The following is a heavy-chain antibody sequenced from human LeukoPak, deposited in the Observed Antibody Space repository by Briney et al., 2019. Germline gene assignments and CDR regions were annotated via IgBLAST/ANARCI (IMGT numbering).Heavy chain of an antibody. J-gene: IGHJ4*02. D-gene: IGHD3-10*01. CDR3: TRRAPTSYGHYLDS. CDR2: IHTNGRT. Sequence: PSETLSLTCTVSGDSISSYYWSWIRQTPGKGLEWIGYIHTNGRTNYSPPLKSRVTMSVDSSKNQLSLMLSSVTAADTAVYYCTRRAPTSYGHYLDSWGQGTLVTVSS. V-gene: IGHV4-4*09. CDR1: GDSISSYY.